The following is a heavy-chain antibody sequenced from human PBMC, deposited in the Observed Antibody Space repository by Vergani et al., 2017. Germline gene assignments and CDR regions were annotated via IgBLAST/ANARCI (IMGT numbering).Heavy chain of an antibody. V-gene: IGHV1-69*13. J-gene: IGHJ6*02. Sequence: QVQLVQSGAEVKKPGSSVKVSCKASGGTFRSYAISWVRQAPGQGLEWMGRIIPIFGTANYAQKFQGRVTITADESTSTAYMELSSLSSEYTAVYYCASTYYDILTGLAYYHYGMDVWGQGTTVTVSS. CDR1: GGTFRSYA. D-gene: IGHD3-9*01. CDR3: ASTYYDILTGLAYYHYGMDV. CDR2: IIPIFGTA.